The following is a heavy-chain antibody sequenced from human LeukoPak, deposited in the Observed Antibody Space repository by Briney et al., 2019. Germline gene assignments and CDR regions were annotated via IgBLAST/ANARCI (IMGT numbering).Heavy chain of an antibody. CDR3: ARDTYDFLTGRYSGSGGDY. J-gene: IGHJ4*02. CDR2: ISGYNANA. V-gene: IGHV1-18*01. D-gene: IGHD3-9*01. Sequence: ASVKVYCKASGYTFSSYGISWVRQAPGQGLKWMGWISGYNANAKYAQKLQGRVTMTTDTSTSTVLMELRSLRSDDTAVYYCARDTYDFLTGRYSGSGGDYWGQGTLVTVSS. CDR1: GYTFSSYG.